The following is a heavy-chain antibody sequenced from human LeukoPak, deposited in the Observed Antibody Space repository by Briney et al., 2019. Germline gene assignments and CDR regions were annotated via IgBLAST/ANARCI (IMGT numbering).Heavy chain of an antibody. Sequence: PGGSLRLSCAASGFTFSSYAMHWVRQAPGKGLEWVAVISYDGSNKYYADSVKGRFTISRDNSKNTLYLQMNSLRAEDTAVYYCAREALPSIAARFGFDIWGQGTMVTVSS. V-gene: IGHV3-30*04. CDR3: AREALPSIAARFGFDI. D-gene: IGHD6-6*01. CDR1: GFTFSSYA. J-gene: IGHJ3*02. CDR2: ISYDGSNK.